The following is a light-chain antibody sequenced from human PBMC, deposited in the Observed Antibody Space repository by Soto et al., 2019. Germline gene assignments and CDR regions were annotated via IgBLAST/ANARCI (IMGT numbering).Light chain of an antibody. V-gene: IGKV3-20*01. CDR3: QHLAE. J-gene: IGKJ1*01. CDR1: QSVSSSY. Sequence: EIVLTQSPGTLSLSPGERATLSCRASQSVSSSYLAWYQHKPRQAPRLLIYGASSRATGIPDRFSGSGSGTDFTLTISRLEPEDFAVYYYQHLAEFGQGTKVEIK. CDR2: GAS.